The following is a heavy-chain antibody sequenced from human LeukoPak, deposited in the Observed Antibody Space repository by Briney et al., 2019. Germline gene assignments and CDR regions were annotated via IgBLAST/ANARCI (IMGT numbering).Heavy chain of an antibody. CDR2: ISYDGSNK. J-gene: IGHJ3*02. Sequence: GRSLRLSCAASGFTFSSYGMHWVRQAPGKGLEWVAVISYDGSNKYYADSVKGRFTISRDNSKNTLYLQMNSLRAEDTAVYYCAKDRGGGDIVVVPAAPDAFDIWGQGTMVTVSS. D-gene: IGHD2-2*01. CDR1: GFTFSSYG. CDR3: AKDRGGGDIVVVPAAPDAFDI. V-gene: IGHV3-30*18.